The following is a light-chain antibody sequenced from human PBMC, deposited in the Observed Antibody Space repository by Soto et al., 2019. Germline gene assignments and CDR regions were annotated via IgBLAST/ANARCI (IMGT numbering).Light chain of an antibody. CDR1: SSDVGGYNY. CDR2: DVS. J-gene: IGLJ2*01. V-gene: IGLV2-14*01. Sequence: QSALTQPASVSGSPGQSITISCTGTSSDVGGYNYVSWYQQHPGKAPKLMIYDVSNRPSGVSNRFSGSKYGNTASLTISGLQAEDEADYYCSSYTSSSTPVFGGGTKVTVL. CDR3: SSYTSSSTPV.